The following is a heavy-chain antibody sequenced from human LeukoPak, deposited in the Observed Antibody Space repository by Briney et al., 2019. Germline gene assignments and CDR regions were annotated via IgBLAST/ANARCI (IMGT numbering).Heavy chain of an antibody. CDR2: ISDSGGSR. D-gene: IGHD3-3*01. CDR3: AEDSPWKYYDSTGFSGY. CDR1: GFLFRSYG. J-gene: IGHJ4*02. Sequence: GGSLRLSCAASGFLFRSYGMSWVRQAPGKGLEWVSGISDSGGSRFYADSVKGRFTISRDNSKNTMYLQMNSLRAEDTALYYCAEDSPWKYYDSTGFSGYWGQGTLVTVSS. V-gene: IGHV3-23*01.